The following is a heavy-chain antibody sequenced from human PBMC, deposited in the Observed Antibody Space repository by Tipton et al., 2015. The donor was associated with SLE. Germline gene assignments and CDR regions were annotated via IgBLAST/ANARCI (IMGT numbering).Heavy chain of an antibody. CDR1: GGSISSSSYY. Sequence: TLSLTCTVSGGSISSSSYYWSWIRQPPGKGLEWIGEINHSGSTNYNPSLKSRVTISVDTSKNQFSLKLSSVTAADTAVYYCAREEYYDSSGRDYWGQGTLVTVSA. D-gene: IGHD3-22*01. CDR3: AREEYYDSSGRDY. J-gene: IGHJ4*02. V-gene: IGHV4-39*07. CDR2: INHSGST.